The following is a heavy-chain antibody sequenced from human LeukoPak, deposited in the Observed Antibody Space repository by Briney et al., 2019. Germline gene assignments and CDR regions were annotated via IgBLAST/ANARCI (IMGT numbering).Heavy chain of an antibody. CDR2: ISAYNGNT. Sequence: ASVKVSCKASGYTFTSYGLSWVRRAPGQGLEWMGWISAYNGNTNYAQKLQGRVAMTTDTSTSTAYMELRSLRSDDTAVYYCARDRGYCSGGSCYSLDYWGQGTLVTVSS. D-gene: IGHD2-15*01. J-gene: IGHJ4*02. CDR1: GYTFTSYG. V-gene: IGHV1-18*01. CDR3: ARDRGYCSGGSCYSLDY.